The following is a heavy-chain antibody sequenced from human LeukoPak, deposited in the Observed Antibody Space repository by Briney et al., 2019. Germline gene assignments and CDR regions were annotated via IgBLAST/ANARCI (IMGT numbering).Heavy chain of an antibody. D-gene: IGHD2-2*01. CDR1: GGSISSYY. V-gene: IGHV4-59*08. J-gene: IGHJ6*02. Sequence: SETLSLTCTVSGGSISSYYWNWIRQPPGKGLEWIWYIYYSGSTNYNPSLKSRVTISVDTSKNQFSLKLSSVTAADTAVYYCARQDVVVITAATYYYGMDVWGQGTTVTVSS. CDR3: ARQDVVVITAATYYYGMDV. CDR2: IYYSGST.